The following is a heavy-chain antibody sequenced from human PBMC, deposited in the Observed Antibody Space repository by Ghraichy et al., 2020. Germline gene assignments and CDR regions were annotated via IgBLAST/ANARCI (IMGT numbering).Heavy chain of an antibody. J-gene: IGHJ6*02. CDR3: ARASNYAYYYYGMDV. CDR2: INHSGST. CDR1: GGSFSGYY. V-gene: IGHV4-34*01. Sequence: SETLSLTCAVYGGSFSGYYWSWIRQPPGKGLEWIGEINHSGSTNYNPSLKSRVTISVDTSKNQFSLKLSSVTAADTAVYYCARASNYAYYYYGMDVWGQGTTVTVSS. D-gene: IGHD4-11*01.